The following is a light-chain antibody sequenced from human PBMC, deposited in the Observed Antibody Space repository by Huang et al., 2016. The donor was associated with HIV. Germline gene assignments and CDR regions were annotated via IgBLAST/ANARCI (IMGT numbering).Light chain of an antibody. J-gene: IGKJ3*01. Sequence: ERVMTQPPVTLSVSPGERATFSCRASQSISSKLAWYQQKPGQAPRLLIYGASTRATGIPARFSGSGSGTEFTLTISSLQSEDFAVYYCQQYNNWPFTFGPGTRVDIK. CDR2: GAS. V-gene: IGKV3-15*01. CDR1: QSISSK. CDR3: QQYNNWPFT.